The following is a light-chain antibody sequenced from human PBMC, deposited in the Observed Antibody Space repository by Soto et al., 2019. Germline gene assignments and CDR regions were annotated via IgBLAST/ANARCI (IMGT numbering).Light chain of an antibody. CDR1: QSLLHSNGYNY. V-gene: IGKV2-28*01. Sequence: DIVMTPSPLSLPVTPGEPASISCRSSQSLLHSNGYNYLDWYLQKPGHSPQLLSYLGSNRASGVPDRFSGSGSGTDFTLKISRVEAEDVGGYYCMQALQTPYTFGQGTKLEIQ. CDR3: MQALQTPYT. J-gene: IGKJ2*01. CDR2: LGS.